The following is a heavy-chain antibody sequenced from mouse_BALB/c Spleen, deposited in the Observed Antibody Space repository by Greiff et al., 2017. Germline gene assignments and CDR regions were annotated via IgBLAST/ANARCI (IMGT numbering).Heavy chain of an antibody. J-gene: IGHJ2*01. V-gene: IGHV7-3*02. CDR1: GFTFTDYY. D-gene: IGHD1-1*01. Sequence: EVKLVESGGGLVQPGGSLRLSCATSGFTFTDYYMSWVRQPPGKALEWLGFIRNKANGYTTEYSASVKGRFTISRDNSQSILYLQMNTLRAEDSATYFCAKDDYGFDNRGQGTTLTDSS. CDR3: AKDDYGFDN. CDR2: IRNKANGYTT.